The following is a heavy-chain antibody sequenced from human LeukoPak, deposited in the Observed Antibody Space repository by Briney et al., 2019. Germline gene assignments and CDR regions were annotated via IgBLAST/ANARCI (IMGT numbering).Heavy chain of an antibody. CDR3: ARLTYCSSTSCWTLQLVPGEAFDI. D-gene: IGHD2-2*01. CDR2: IYSVDSDT. Sequence: GESLKISCNGSGYSFTSYWIGCMGQVPGKGLAWMGIIYSVDSDTRYSPSFQGQVTISADKSISTAYLQWSSLKASDTAMYYCARLTYCSSTSCWTLQLVPGEAFDIWGQGTMVTVSS. V-gene: IGHV5-51*01. CDR1: GYSFTSYW. J-gene: IGHJ3*02.